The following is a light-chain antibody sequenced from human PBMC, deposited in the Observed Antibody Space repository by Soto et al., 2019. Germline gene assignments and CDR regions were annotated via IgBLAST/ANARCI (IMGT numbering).Light chain of an antibody. CDR2: GAP. CDR1: QSVSGN. CDR3: QQYNNWPL. V-gene: IGKV3-15*01. J-gene: IGKJ1*01. Sequence: EIVMPQSPATLSVSPRARATLSCRASQSVSGNLAWYQQKPGQAPRLLIYGAPTRATGIPARFSGSGSGTEFTLTISSLQSEDFAVYYCQQYNNWPLFGQGTKVDIK.